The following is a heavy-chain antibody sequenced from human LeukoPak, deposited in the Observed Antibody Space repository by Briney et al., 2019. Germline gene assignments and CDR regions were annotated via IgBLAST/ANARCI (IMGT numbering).Heavy chain of an antibody. Sequence: SETLSLTCAVYGGSFSGYYWSWIRQPPGKGLEWIGEINHSGSTNYNPSLKSRVTISVDTSKNQFSLKRSSVTAADTAVYYCARGHYGDDFDYWGQGTLVTVSS. J-gene: IGHJ4*02. CDR1: GGSFSGYY. D-gene: IGHD4-17*01. V-gene: IGHV4-34*01. CDR3: ARGHYGDDFDY. CDR2: INHSGST.